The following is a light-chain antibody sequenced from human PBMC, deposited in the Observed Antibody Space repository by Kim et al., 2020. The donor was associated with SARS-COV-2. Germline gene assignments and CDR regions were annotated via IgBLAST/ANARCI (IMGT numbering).Light chain of an antibody. Sequence: GRRVSITGAGSSPNIGKNAVNWYRQRPGTAPKLRISNNNQRPSGVPDRFSGSESGTSATLAISGLQSEDEADYYCAAWDDSLNGLVFGGGTQLTVL. CDR1: SPNIGKNA. CDR2: NNN. CDR3: AAWDDSLNGLV. V-gene: IGLV1-44*01. J-gene: IGLJ2*01.